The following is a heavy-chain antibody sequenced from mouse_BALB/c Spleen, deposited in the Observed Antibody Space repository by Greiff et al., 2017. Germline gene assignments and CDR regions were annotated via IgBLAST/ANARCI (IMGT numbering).Heavy chain of an antibody. D-gene: IGHD1-2*01. CDR1: GYSITSGYY. J-gene: IGHJ4*01. Sequence: EVQLQESGPGLVKPSQSLSLTCSVTGYSITSGYYWNWIRQFPGNKLEWMGYISYDGSNNYNPSLKNRISITRDTSKNQFFLKLNSVTTEDTATYYCARGLLRPYYYAMDYWGQGTSVTVSS. CDR2: ISYDGSN. V-gene: IGHV3-6*02. CDR3: ARGLLRPYYYAMDY.